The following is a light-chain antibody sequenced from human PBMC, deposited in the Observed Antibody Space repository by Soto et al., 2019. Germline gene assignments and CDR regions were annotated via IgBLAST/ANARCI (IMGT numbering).Light chain of an antibody. Sequence: QSVLTQPASVSGSPGQSITISCTGTSSDVGSYNLVSWYQQHPGKAPQLMIYEGTKRPSGVSNRFSGAKSGNTASLTSSGLQAEDEADYYCCSYAGGSTYVFGTGTKLTVL. CDR1: SSDVGSYNL. J-gene: IGLJ1*01. CDR2: EGT. V-gene: IGLV2-23*01. CDR3: CSYAGGSTYV.